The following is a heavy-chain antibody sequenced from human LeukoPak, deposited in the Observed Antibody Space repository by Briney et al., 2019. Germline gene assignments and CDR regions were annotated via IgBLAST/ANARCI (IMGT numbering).Heavy chain of an antibody. J-gene: IGHJ5*02. CDR1: GFTFSSYG. V-gene: IGHV3-30*18. Sequence: GRSLRLSCAASGFTFSSYGMHWVRQAPGKGLEWLAVISYDGSNKYYADSVKGRFTISRDNSKNTLYLQMNSLRAEDTAVYYCAKDDPDPWGQGTLVTVSS. CDR2: ISYDGSNK. CDR3: AKDDPDP.